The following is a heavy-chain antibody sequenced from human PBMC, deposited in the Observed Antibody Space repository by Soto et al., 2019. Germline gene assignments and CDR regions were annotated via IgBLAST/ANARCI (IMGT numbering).Heavy chain of an antibody. CDR3: ARAYSGRLPRRADYYFAMDV. CDR2: IGAADDP. D-gene: IGHD2-15*01. Sequence: PGEFLRLSCAASGFTFSAYDMHWVRQTTGKGLEWVSAIGAADDPYYLGSVKGRFTISRENAKNSLYLQMNSLRAEETAVYYCARAYSGRLPRRADYYFAMDVWGQGTTVTVSS. J-gene: IGHJ6*02. V-gene: IGHV3-13*05. CDR1: GFTFSAYD.